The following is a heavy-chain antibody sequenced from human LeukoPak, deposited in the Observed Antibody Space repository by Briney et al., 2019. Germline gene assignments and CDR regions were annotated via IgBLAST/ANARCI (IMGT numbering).Heavy chain of an antibody. CDR2: IIPIFDAA. CDR3: ARGFNSSPVLFDY. Sequence: SVKVSCKASGGTFSSYAISWVRQAPGQGLEWMGGIIPIFDAANYAQKFQGRVTITTDESTSIAYMELSSLRSEDTAVYYCARGFNSSPVLFDYWGQGTLVTVSS. V-gene: IGHV1-69*05. CDR1: GGTFSSYA. D-gene: IGHD2/OR15-2a*01. J-gene: IGHJ4*02.